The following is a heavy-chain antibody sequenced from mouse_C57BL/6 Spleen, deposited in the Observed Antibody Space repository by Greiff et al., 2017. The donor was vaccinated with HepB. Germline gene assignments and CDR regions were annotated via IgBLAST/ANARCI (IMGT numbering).Heavy chain of an antibody. V-gene: IGHV1-81*01. D-gene: IGHD3-2*02. Sequence: VQLQQSGAELARPGASVKLSCKASGYTFTSYGISWVKQRTGQGLEWIGEIYPRSGNTYYNEKFKGKATLTADKSSSTAYMGLRSLTSEDSAVYYYAGRNRAGAWLAYWGQGTLVTVSA. CDR2: IYPRSGNT. J-gene: IGHJ3*01. CDR3: AGRNRAGAWLAY. CDR1: GYTFTSYG.